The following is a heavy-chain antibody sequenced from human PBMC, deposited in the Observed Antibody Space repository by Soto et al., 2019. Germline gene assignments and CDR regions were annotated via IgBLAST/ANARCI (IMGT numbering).Heavy chain of an antibody. J-gene: IGHJ4*02. D-gene: IGHD3-9*01. CDR1: GGSFSNYY. CDR3: APVRNFDKLFSL. V-gene: IGHV4-34*01. CDR2: INQGGST. Sequence: SETLSLTCAVYGGSFSNYYWSWIRQPPGKGLEWIGEINQGGSTTYNPSLKSRVTMSLDTSKNQYFLKLNSVTAADTAVYYCAPVRNFDKLFSLWGQGTPVTISS.